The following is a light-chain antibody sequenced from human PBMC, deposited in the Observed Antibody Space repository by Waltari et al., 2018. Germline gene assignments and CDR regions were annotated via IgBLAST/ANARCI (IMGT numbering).Light chain of an antibody. J-gene: IGLJ2*01. CDR3: STYISSRTLVI. Sequence: QSALTQPASVSGSPGQSITISCTGTSSDVGSHNYVSWYQQHPGKAPKSMIYDVNNRPSGVSTRFPGSKSGHTASLTISGLQAEDEGDYYCSTYISSRTLVIFGGGTKLTVL. V-gene: IGLV2-14*01. CDR2: DVN. CDR1: SSDVGSHNY.